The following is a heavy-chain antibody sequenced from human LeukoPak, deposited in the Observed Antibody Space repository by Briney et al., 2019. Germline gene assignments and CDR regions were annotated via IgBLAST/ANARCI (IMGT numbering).Heavy chain of an antibody. CDR1: GFTFRSYW. V-gene: IGHV3-7*03. Sequence: PGGSLRLSCAASGFTFRSYWMRWVRQAPGKGLEWVANIKQDGSEKNYVDSVKGRFTISRDNAKKSLYLQMNSLRAEDTAVYYCASGLELDYWGQGTLVTVSS. J-gene: IGHJ4*02. CDR2: IKQDGSEK. CDR3: ASGLELDY.